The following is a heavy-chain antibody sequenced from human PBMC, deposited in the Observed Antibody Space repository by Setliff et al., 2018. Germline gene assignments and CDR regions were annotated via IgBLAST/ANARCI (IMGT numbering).Heavy chain of an antibody. CDR1: GASISDSY. CDR2: VDHSGNT. J-gene: IGHJ4*02. Sequence: SETLSLTCGVSGASISDSYWSWIRQPPGKGLDWIGTVDHSGNTFYNPSLKSRVTISVDTSKNQFSLKLTSVSAADTAVYYCARRDSTGFYGYSFDFWGQGTLVTVSS. D-gene: IGHD3-22*01. V-gene: IGHV4-59*04. CDR3: ARRDSTGFYGYSFDF.